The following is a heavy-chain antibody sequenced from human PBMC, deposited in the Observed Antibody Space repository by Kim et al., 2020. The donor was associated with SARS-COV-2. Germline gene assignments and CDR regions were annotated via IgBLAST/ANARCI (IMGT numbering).Heavy chain of an antibody. CDR2: ISSDSSSI. J-gene: IGHJ5*02. CDR1: GFSFGDYD. CDR3: VRETNT. V-gene: IGHV3-11*01. Sequence: GGSLRLSCAASGFSFGDYDMNWIRQAPGQGLEWVAYISSDSSSIRYADSVNGRFTISRDNAKKSLSLQMNSLTPEDTAVYYCVRETNTWVQGALYSVSS.